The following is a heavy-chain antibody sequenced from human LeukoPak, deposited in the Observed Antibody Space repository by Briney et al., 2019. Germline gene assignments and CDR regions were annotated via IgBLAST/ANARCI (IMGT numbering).Heavy chain of an antibody. CDR3: ATLPGPYDFWSGYYGFDY. CDR2: VCWDGGST. J-gene: IGHJ4*02. V-gene: IGHV3-43*01. Sequence: GWSLTLSCAASGLSFDEYTMHWVRQAPGKGLAWVSLVCWDGGSTYYADSVKGRFTISRDNSKNSLYLQMNSLRTEDTALYYCATLPGPYDFWSGYYGFDYWGQGTLVTVSS. D-gene: IGHD3-3*01. CDR1: GLSFDEYT.